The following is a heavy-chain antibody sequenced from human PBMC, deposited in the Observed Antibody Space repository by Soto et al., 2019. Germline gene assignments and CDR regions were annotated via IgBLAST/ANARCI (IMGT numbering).Heavy chain of an antibody. CDR2: INSDGSTT. CDR3: AKDPFFTFLGGVIRGPDDAFNI. J-gene: IGHJ3*02. D-gene: IGHD3-3*01. V-gene: IGHV3-74*01. CDR1: GFTFSSHW. Sequence: GGSLRLSCAVSGFTFSSHWMHWVRQAPGKGLMWVSRINSDGSTTNYADSVKGRFTISRDNSKNTLYLQMNSLRAEDTAVYYWAKDPFFTFLGGVIRGPDDAFNIGAKGTRATV.